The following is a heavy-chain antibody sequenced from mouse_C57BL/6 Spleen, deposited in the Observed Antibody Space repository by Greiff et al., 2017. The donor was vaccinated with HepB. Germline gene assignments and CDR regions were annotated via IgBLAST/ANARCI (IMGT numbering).Heavy chain of an antibody. CDR2: IRNKANGYTT. V-gene: IGHV7-3*01. D-gene: IGHD1-2*01. J-gene: IGHJ4*01. Sequence: EVQVVESGGGLVQPGGSLSLSCAASGFTFTDYYMSWVRQPPGKALEWLGFIRNKANGYTTEYSASVKGRFTISRDNSQSILYLQMNALRAEDSATYYCASSTTAHYYAMDYWGQGTSVTVSS. CDR3: ASSTTAHYYAMDY. CDR1: GFTFTDYY.